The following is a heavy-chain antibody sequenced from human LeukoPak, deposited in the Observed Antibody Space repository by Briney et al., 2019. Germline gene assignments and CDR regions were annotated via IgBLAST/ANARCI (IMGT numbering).Heavy chain of an antibody. Sequence: PGGSLRLSCAASGFTVSSNYMSWVRQAPGKGLEWVSVIYSGGSTYYADSVKGRFTISRDNSKNTLYLQMNSLRAEDTAVYYCAKGILQDAFDIWGQGTMVTVSS. CDR1: GFTVSSNY. J-gene: IGHJ3*02. CDR3: AKGILQDAFDI. V-gene: IGHV3-53*01. D-gene: IGHD2/OR15-2a*01. CDR2: IYSGGST.